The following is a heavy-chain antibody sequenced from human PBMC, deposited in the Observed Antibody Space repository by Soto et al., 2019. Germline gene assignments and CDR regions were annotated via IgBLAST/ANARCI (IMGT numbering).Heavy chain of an antibody. V-gene: IGHV4-31*03. J-gene: IGHJ4*02. CDR2: IYSSGST. CDR3: ARISRLHYPGDFDF. D-gene: IGHD6-6*01. Sequence: PSETLSLTCTVSGGSISRGDSYWSWIRHHPGGGLEWIGYIYSSGSTSYNPSLRSRVAISVDTSDNQFSLNLNSVNAADTAVYYCARISRLHYPGDFDFWGRGIMLTLSS. CDR1: GGSISRGDSY.